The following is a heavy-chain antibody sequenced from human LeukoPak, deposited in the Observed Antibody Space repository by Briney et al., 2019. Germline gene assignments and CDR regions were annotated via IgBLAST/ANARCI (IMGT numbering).Heavy chain of an antibody. V-gene: IGHV3-33*08. J-gene: IGHJ3*02. CDR1: GFTFSSYG. CDR3: ARDKGYGDYSDYAFDI. D-gene: IGHD4-17*01. Sequence: GRSLRLSCAASGFTFSSYGMHWVRQAPGKGLEWVAVIWYDGSNKYYADSVKGRFTISRDNSKNTLYLQMNSLRAEDTAVYYCARDKGYGDYSDYAFDIWGPGTMVTVSS. CDR2: IWYDGSNK.